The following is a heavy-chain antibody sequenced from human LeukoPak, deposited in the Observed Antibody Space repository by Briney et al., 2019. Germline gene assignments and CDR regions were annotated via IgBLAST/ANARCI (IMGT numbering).Heavy chain of an antibody. CDR3: ARDRGAYAREY. D-gene: IGHD5-24*01. Sequence: GGPLRLSCAASGFTFSSHWMSWVRQAPGKGLEWVANIKRDGSEKYYVDSVKGRFTISRDNAQNSLYLQMNSLRVEDTAVYYCARDRGAYAREYWGQGTLVTVSS. J-gene: IGHJ4*02. CDR2: IKRDGSEK. V-gene: IGHV3-7*03. CDR1: GFTFSSHW.